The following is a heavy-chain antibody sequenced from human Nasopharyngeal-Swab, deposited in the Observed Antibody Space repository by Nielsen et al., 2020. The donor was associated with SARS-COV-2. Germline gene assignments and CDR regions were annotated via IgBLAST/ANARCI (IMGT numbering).Heavy chain of an antibody. CDR2: IDTATGKA. D-gene: IGHD2-15*01. CDR1: GYIFSNYA. J-gene: IGHJ5*02. V-gene: IGHV7-4-1*02. Sequence: ASVKVSCKASGYIFSNYAMNCVRQAPGQGLEWMGLIDTATGKATYAQGFRGRFVFSLDTSATTAFLQISDLKAEDTAIYFCARDLYVVVDAVGWFDPWGQGTLVTVSS. CDR3: ARDLYVVVDAVGWFDP.